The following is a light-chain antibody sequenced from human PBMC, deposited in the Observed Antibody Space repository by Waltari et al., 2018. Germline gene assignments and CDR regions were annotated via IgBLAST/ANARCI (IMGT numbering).Light chain of an antibody. J-gene: IGKJ1*01. Sequence: DIVMTQSPDSLAVSLGERATIHCKSRQSVLYSSNNKNYLAWFQQRPGQPPKLLIYWSSTRESGVPDRFSASGSGTDFTLTISSLQAEDVAVYYCLQYYNTPQTFGQGTRVEIK. CDR2: WSS. V-gene: IGKV4-1*01. CDR1: QSVLYSSNNKNY. CDR3: LQYYNTPQT.